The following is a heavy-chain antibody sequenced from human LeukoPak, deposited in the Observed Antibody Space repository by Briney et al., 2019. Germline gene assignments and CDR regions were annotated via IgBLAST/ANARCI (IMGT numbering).Heavy chain of an antibody. CDR3: ARDGDYVWGSYRFNFDY. J-gene: IGHJ4*02. CDR1: GYTFTSYY. D-gene: IGHD3-16*02. V-gene: IGHV1-46*01. CDR2: INPSGGST. Sequence: ASVKVSCKASGYTFTSYYMHWVRQAPGQGLGWMGIINPSGGSTSYAQKFQGRVTMTRDTSTSTVYMELSSLRSEDTAVYYCARDGDYVWGSYRFNFDYWGQGTLVTVSS.